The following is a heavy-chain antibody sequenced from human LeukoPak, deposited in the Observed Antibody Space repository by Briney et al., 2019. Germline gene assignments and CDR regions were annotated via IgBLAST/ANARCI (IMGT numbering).Heavy chain of an antibody. CDR3: AKDREGRSWYRYFDY. V-gene: IGHV3-23*01. Sequence: GGSLRLSCAASGFTFSSYAMSWVRQAPGEGLEWVSAISGSGGSTYYADSVKGRFTISRDNSKNTLYLQMNSLRAEDTAVYYCAKDREGRSWYRYFDYWGQGTLVTVSS. J-gene: IGHJ4*02. CDR2: ISGSGGST. D-gene: IGHD6-13*01. CDR1: GFTFSSYA.